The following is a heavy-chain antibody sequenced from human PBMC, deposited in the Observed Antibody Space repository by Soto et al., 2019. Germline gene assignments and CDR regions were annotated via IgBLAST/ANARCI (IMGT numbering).Heavy chain of an antibody. CDR3: ARDGRNSSSWYVVPPQTENWFDP. V-gene: IGHV3-33*01. D-gene: IGHD6-13*01. CDR1: GFTFSSYG. J-gene: IGHJ5*02. Sequence: GGSLRLSCAASGFTFSSYGMHWVRQAPGKGLEWVAVIWYDGSNKYYADSVKGRFTISRDNSKNTLYLQMNSLRAEDTAVYYCARDGRNSSSWYVVPPQTENWFDPWGQGTLVTVSS. CDR2: IWYDGSNK.